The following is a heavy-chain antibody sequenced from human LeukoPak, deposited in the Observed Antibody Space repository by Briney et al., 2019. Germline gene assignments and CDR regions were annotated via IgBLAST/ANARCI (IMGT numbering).Heavy chain of an antibody. J-gene: IGHJ5*02. D-gene: IGHD3-10*01. CDR1: GGSISSSSYY. CDR2: IYYSGST. Sequence: SETLSLTCTVSGGSISSSSYYWGWIRQPPGKGLEWIGSIYYSGSTYYNPSLKSRVTISVDTSKNQFSLKLSSVTAADTAVYYCARAPGYGSGNWFDPWGQGTLVTVSS. CDR3: ARAPGYGSGNWFDP. V-gene: IGHV4-39*07.